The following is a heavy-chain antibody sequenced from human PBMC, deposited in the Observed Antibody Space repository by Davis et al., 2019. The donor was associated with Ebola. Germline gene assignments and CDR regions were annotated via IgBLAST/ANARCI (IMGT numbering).Heavy chain of an antibody. D-gene: IGHD2-15*01. CDR1: GGPISSSSYY. V-gene: IGHV4-39*01. CDR2: IYYSGST. Sequence: MPSETLSLTCTVSGGPISSSSYYWGWIRQPPGKGLEWIGSIYYSGSTYYNPSLKSRVTISVDTSKNQFSLKLSSVTAADTAVYYCAGIFGMDVWGQGTTVTVSS. J-gene: IGHJ6*02. CDR3: AGIFGMDV.